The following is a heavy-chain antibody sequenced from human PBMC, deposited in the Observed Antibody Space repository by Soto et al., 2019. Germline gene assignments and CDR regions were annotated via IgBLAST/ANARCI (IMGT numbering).Heavy chain of an antibody. CDR1: GGSISSSNW. J-gene: IGHJ6*02. V-gene: IGHV4-4*02. D-gene: IGHD3-10*01. CDR2: IYHSGST. Sequence: ASETLSLTCAVSGGSISSSNWWSWVRQPPGKGLEWIGEIYHSGSTNYNPSLKSRVTISVDKSKNQFSLKLSSVTAADTAVYYCARDGVTMVRGGVYYYYGMDVWGQGTTVTVSS. CDR3: ARDGVTMVRGGVYYYYGMDV.